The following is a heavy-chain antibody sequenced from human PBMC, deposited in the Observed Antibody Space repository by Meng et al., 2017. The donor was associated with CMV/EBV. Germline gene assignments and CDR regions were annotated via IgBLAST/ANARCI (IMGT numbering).Heavy chain of an antibody. CDR2: MNPNSGNT. Sequence: CKASGYTLTSFDINWVRQATGQGLEWMGWMNPNSGNTGYAQKCQGRVTMTRNTSTSTAYMELSSLRSEDTAVYYCASLPVYGDYVRDYWGQGTLVTVSS. J-gene: IGHJ4*02. V-gene: IGHV1-8*01. CDR1: GYTLTSFD. CDR3: ASLPVYGDYVRDY. D-gene: IGHD4-17*01.